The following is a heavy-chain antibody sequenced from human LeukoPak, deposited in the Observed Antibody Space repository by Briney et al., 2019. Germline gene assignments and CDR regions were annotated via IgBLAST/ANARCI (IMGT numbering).Heavy chain of an antibody. CDR2: ISWNSGSI. D-gene: IGHD1-26*01. CDR1: GFTFDDYA. V-gene: IGHV3-9*03. J-gene: IGHJ3*02. Sequence: GGSLRLSCAASGFTFDDYAMHWVRQAPGKGLEWVSGISWNSGSIGYADSVKGRFTISRDNAKNSLYLQMNSLRAEDMALYYCAKSRVGATKGSAFDIWGQGTMVTVSS. CDR3: AKSRVGATKGSAFDI.